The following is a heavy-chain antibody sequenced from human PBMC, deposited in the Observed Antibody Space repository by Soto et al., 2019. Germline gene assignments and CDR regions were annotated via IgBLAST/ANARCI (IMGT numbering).Heavy chain of an antibody. CDR2: IKSKTDGGTT. CDR3: TTVTACSGGSCWVDRYYYGMDG. J-gene: IGHJ6*02. D-gene: IGHD2-15*01. V-gene: IGHV3-15*01. Sequence: GGPHRHSCSASGHPFSNPWLSWLGQALGKGLEWVGRIKSKTDGGTTDYAAPVKGRFTISRDDSKNTLYLQMNSLKTEDTAVYYCTTVTACSGGSCWVDRYYYGMDGWGQGTKVTVSS. CDR1: GHPFSNPW.